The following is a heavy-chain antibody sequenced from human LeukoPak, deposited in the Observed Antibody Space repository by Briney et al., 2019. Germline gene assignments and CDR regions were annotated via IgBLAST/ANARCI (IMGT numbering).Heavy chain of an antibody. CDR3: ARTEGTEAYDS. CDR2: INSDGSGT. V-gene: IGHV3-74*01. J-gene: IGHJ5*01. CDR1: GFTFSSYW. Sequence: GGSLRLSCAASGFTFSSYWMHWVRQAPGKGLVWVSRINSDGSGTIYADSVRGRFTISRDNAKNTLYLQVNSLRAEDTAVYYCARTEGTEAYDSWGQGTLVTVSS. D-gene: IGHD1-1*01.